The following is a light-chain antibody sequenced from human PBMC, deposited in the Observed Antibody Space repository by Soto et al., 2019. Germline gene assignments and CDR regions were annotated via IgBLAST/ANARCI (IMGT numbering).Light chain of an antibody. J-gene: IGKJ1*01. V-gene: IGKV1-33*01. CDR3: QHYDDLPWT. CDR2: AAS. Sequence: DIQMTQSPSSLSASVGDRVTITCRANKDIKNYLNWYQQKPGKAPKLLIYAASILETGVPSMFSGSGSGTDFTFTISSLQHEDIATYYCQHYDDLPWTFGQGTKVAIK. CDR1: KDIKNY.